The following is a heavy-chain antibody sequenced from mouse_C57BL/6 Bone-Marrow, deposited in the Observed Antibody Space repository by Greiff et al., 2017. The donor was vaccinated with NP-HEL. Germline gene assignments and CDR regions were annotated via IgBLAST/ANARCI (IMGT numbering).Heavy chain of an antibody. Sequence: EVKLVESGGGLVQPGGSLKLSCAASGFDFSRYWMSWVRRAQGKGLEWIGDINPDSSTINYAPSLKDKFIISRDNAKNTLYLQMSKERAEDTALYYCASVRGAYYAMDYWGQGTSVTVSS. CDR2: INPDSSTI. J-gene: IGHJ4*01. CDR1: GFDFSRYW. V-gene: IGHV4-1*01. CDR3: ASVRGAYYAMDY.